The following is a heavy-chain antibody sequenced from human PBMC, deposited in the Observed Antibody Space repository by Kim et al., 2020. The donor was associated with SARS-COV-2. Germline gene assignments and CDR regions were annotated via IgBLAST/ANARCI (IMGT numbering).Heavy chain of an antibody. CDR1: GYSFTSYW. CDR3: ASLDYYDSSGYSRAFDI. D-gene: IGHD3-22*01. V-gene: IGHV5-51*01. CDR2: IYPGDSDT. Sequence: GESLKISCKGSGYSFTSYWIGWVRQMPGKGLEWMGIIYPGDSDTRYSPSFQGQVTISADKSISTAYLQWSSLKASDTAMYYCASLDYYDSSGYSRAFDIWSQGTMVTVSS. J-gene: IGHJ3*02.